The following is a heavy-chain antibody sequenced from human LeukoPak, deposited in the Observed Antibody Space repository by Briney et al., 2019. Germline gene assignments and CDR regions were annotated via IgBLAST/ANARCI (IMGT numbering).Heavy chain of an antibody. CDR3: AKVIGGSNSWYARGFDY. CDR2: IRNDESNK. D-gene: IGHD2-15*01. V-gene: IGHV3-30*02. CDR1: GFTLRTYG. J-gene: IGHJ4*02. Sequence: PGGSLRLSCAASGFTLRTYGMHWVRQAPGKGLEWVAFIRNDESNKYYADSVKGRFTISRDNSKNTLYLQMNSLRPEDTAVYFCAKVIGGSNSWYARGFDYWGQGTLVTVSS.